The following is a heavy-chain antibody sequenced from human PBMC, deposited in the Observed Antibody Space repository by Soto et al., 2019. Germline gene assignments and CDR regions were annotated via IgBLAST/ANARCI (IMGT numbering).Heavy chain of an antibody. Sequence: EVQLVESGGGLVQPGGSLRLSCAASGFTFSSYEMNWVRQAPGKGLEWVSYISSSGSTIYYADSVKGRFTISRDNAKNSLYLQMNSLRAEDTAVYYCARGAPGTRLYYYYYYGMDVWGQGTTVTVSS. D-gene: IGHD3-9*01. CDR3: ARGAPGTRLYYYYYYGMDV. V-gene: IGHV3-48*03. J-gene: IGHJ6*02. CDR2: ISSSGSTI. CDR1: GFTFSSYE.